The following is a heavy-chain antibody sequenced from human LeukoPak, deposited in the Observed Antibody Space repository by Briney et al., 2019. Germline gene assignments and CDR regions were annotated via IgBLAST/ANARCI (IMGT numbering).Heavy chain of an antibody. J-gene: IGHJ4*02. CDR1: GYSISSGYY. Sequence: PSETLSLTCTVSGYSISSGYYWSWIRPPPGKGLEWIGEINHSGSTNYNPSLKSRVTISVDTSKNQFSLKLSSVTAADTAVYYCARHEAAAGTFDYWGQGTLVTVSS. V-gene: IGHV4-38-2*02. CDR3: ARHEAAAGTFDY. CDR2: INHSGST. D-gene: IGHD6-13*01.